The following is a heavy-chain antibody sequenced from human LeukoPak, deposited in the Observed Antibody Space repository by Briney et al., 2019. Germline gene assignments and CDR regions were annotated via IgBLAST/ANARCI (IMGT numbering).Heavy chain of an antibody. D-gene: IGHD3-10*01. V-gene: IGHV4-59*01. Sequence: SETLALTCTGSGGSISSYYWSWIRQPPGKGLEGSGYIYYSGSTNYNPSLKSRVTISVDTSKNEFSLKLSSVTAADTAVYYCARDYGSGSYYTFHDAFDIWGQGTMVTVSS. CDR2: IYYSGST. J-gene: IGHJ3*02. CDR3: ARDYGSGSYYTFHDAFDI. CDR1: GGSISSYY.